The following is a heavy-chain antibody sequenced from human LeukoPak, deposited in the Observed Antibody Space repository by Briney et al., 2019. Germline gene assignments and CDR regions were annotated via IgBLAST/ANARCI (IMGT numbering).Heavy chain of an antibody. V-gene: IGHV3-66*01. CDR2: IYSGGST. CDR1: GFTFSNAW. Sequence: GGSLRLSCAASGFTFSNAWMSWVRQAPGKGLEWVSIIYSGGSTYYADSVKGRFTISRDNSKNTLYLQMNGLRAEDTAVYYCANSLRIARGRLPPTFYDYWGQGTLVTVSS. CDR3: ANSLRIARGRLPPTFYDY. J-gene: IGHJ4*02. D-gene: IGHD2/OR15-2a*01.